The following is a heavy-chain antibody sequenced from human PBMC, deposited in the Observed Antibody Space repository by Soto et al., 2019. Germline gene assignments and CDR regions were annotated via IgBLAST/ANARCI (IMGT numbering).Heavy chain of an antibody. CDR1: GCTFSSYA. CDR3: ARDYYSDNSGYYSLDY. V-gene: IGHV1-69*13. J-gene: IGHJ4*01. Sequence: SVKVSCKASGCTFSSYAISWVRQAPGQGLEWMGAIIPIFGTANYAQSVKGRVTITADESTSTAYMELSSLRAEDTAVYYCARDYYSDNSGYYSLDYWGQGTLVTVSS. D-gene: IGHD3-22*01. CDR2: IIPIFGTA.